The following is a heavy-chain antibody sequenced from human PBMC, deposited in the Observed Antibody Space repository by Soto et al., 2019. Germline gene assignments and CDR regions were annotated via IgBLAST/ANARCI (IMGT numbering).Heavy chain of an antibody. Sequence: QVKLPQWGAGLLKPSETLSLTCAVYGGSFSGYYWSWIRQPPGKGLEWIGEINHSGSTNYNPALKSRVTISVDTTKNQFSLKLSSVTAADTAVYYCARGWGRIFDYWGQGTLVTVSS. D-gene: IGHD7-27*01. CDR2: INHSGST. V-gene: IGHV4-34*01. CDR1: GGSFSGYY. J-gene: IGHJ4*02. CDR3: ARGWGRIFDY.